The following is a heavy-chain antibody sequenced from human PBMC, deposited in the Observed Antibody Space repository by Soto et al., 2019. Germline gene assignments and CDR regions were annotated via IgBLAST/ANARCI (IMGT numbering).Heavy chain of an antibody. J-gene: IGHJ4*02. V-gene: IGHV4-61*01. CDR3: AREFSNSPEAFDS. D-gene: IGHD6-6*01. Sequence: SETLSLTCTVSGGPVSSDNYYWSWIRQPPGRGLEWIGYIYYTGSTNYNPSLKSRVSISADTSRNQFSLKLSSVTAADTAVYYCAREFSNSPEAFDSWGQGSLVTVSS. CDR2: IYYTGST. CDR1: GGPVSSDNYY.